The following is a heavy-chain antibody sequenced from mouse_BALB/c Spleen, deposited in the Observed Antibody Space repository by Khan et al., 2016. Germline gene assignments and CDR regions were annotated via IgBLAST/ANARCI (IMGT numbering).Heavy chain of an antibody. CDR2: IYPGDGDT. J-gene: IGHJ3*01. CDR1: GYTYANYW. Sequence: QVQLKESGAELARPGASVRLSCKASGYTYANYWMQWVKQRPGQGLEWIGSIYPGDGDTRYSQKFKDKATLTAEKSCRGAYMHLRSVASEDSAVYYCADALFVYWGQGTLVTVSA. V-gene: IGHV1-87*01. CDR3: ADALFVY.